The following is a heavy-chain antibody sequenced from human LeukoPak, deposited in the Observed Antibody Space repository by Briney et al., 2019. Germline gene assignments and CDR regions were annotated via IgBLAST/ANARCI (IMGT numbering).Heavy chain of an antibody. CDR1: GYTFTGYY. Sequence: ASVKVSCKASGYTFTGYYMHWVRQAPGQGLEWMGGIIPIFGTANYAQKFQGRVTITADESTSTAYMELSSLRSEDTAVYYCARVAYSSGSWGQGTLVTVSS. V-gene: IGHV1-69*13. CDR3: ARVAYSSGS. J-gene: IGHJ5*02. CDR2: IIPIFGTA. D-gene: IGHD6-19*01.